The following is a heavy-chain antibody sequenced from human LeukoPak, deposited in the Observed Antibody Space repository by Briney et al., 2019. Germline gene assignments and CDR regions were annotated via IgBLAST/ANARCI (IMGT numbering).Heavy chain of an antibody. Sequence: PGGSLRLSCAASGFTFSSYAMSWVRQAPGKGLEWVSAISGSGGSTYHADSVKGRFTISRDNSKNTLYLQMNSLRAEDTAVYYCAKFTGVTYYYGSGSSHYFDYWGQGTLVTVSS. D-gene: IGHD3-10*01. V-gene: IGHV3-23*01. CDR3: AKFTGVTYYYGSGSSHYFDY. CDR2: ISGSGGST. CDR1: GFTFSSYA. J-gene: IGHJ4*02.